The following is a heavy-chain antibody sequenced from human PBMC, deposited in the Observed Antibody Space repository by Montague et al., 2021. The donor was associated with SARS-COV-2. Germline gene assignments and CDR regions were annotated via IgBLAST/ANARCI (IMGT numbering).Heavy chain of an antibody. CDR2: IFGSAAGT. CDR1: GFAFNNFA. CDR3: AKQPGAGAVVYWYFDL. D-gene: IGHD6-19*01. J-gene: IGHJ2*01. Sequence: SLRLSCAASGFAFNNFAMSWVRQAPGKGLEWVSSIFGSAAGTYYADSVKGRFTISRDNSKNTLYLQMNSLKAEDTGKYYCAKQPGAGAVVYWYFDLWGRGTVVSVSS. V-gene: IGHV3-23*01.